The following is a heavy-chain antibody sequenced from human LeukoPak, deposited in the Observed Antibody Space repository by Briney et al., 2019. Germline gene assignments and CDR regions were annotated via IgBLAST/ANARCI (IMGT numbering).Heavy chain of an antibody. V-gene: IGHV3-23*01. D-gene: IGHD2-21*02. J-gene: IGHJ4*02. CDR2: ISGSGAST. CDR1: GLTFSSYA. CDR3: AKAARCGGDCYPPAPVLSY. Sequence: PGGSLTLSCAPSGLTFSSYAVSWVRHAPGEGREWVSAISGSGASTYYADSVQGRFTISRDNSKNPLYLQMNSLRAEDTAVYYCAKAARCGGDCYPPAPVLSYWGQGTLVTVSS.